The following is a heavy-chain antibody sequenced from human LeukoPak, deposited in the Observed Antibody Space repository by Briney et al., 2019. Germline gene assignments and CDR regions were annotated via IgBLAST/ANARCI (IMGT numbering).Heavy chain of an antibody. CDR3: ARDGIQLPDTLDY. CDR1: GFTFNNYA. V-gene: IGHV3-23*01. Sequence: GGSLRLSCAASGFTFNNYAMTWVRQAPGKGLQWVSTINGGDNGDNTYYADSVKGRFTVSRDNSKNTVYLQMNSLRVEDTAVYYCARDGIQLPDTLDYWGLGTLVIVSS. CDR2: INGGDNGDNT. J-gene: IGHJ4*02. D-gene: IGHD1-1*01.